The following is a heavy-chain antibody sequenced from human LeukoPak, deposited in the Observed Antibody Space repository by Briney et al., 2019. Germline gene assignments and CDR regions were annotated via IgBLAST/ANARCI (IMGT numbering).Heavy chain of an antibody. Sequence: PGGSLRLSCAASGFTFRNYAMNRVRQAPGKGLEWVSSISGSGGRTDYADSVKGRFTISRDNSKNTLYLLMNSLRAEDTAVYYCAKDTGSARPDAFDFWGQGTMVTVSS. CDR3: AKDTGSARPDAFDF. CDR2: ISGSGGRT. J-gene: IGHJ3*01. D-gene: IGHD6-6*01. V-gene: IGHV3-23*01. CDR1: GFTFRNYA.